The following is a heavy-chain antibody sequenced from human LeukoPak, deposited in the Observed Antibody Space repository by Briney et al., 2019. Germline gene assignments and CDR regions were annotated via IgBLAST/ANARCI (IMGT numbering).Heavy chain of an antibody. CDR3: AKDHVYSSGWTTDFDY. CDR1: GFTFSSYA. D-gene: IGHD6-19*01. J-gene: IGHJ4*02. CDR2: ISGSGGST. V-gene: IGHV3-23*01. Sequence: GESLRLSCAASGFTFSSYAMSWVRQAPGKGLEWVSAISGSGGSTYSADSVKGRFTISRDNSKNTLYLQMNSLRAEDTAVYYCAKDHVYSSGWTTDFDYWGQGTLVTVSS.